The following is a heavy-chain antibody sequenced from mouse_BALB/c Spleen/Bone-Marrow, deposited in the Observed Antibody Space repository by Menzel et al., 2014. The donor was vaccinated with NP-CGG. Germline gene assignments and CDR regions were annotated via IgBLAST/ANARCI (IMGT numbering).Heavy chain of an antibody. CDR1: GFTFSSFA. J-gene: IGHJ2*01. V-gene: IGHV5-17*02. CDR3: ARSGSSSGYFDY. D-gene: IGHD1-1*01. Sequence: EVKLMESGGGLVQPGGSRKLSCAASGFTFSSFAMHWVRQAPEKGLEWVAYISSGGSTIYYADTVMGRFTISRDNPKNTLFLQMTSLRSEDTAMYYCARSGSSSGYFDYWGQGTTLTVSS. CDR2: ISSGGSTI.